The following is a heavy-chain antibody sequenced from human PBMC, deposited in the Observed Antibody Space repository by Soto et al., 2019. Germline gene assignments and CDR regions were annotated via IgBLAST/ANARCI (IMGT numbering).Heavy chain of an antibody. V-gene: IGHV3-23*01. CDR2: INGSDGCT. D-gene: IGHD6-19*01. Sequence: GGSLRLSCAASGFTFSSYAMSWVRQAPGKGLEWVSAINGSDGCTYYADSVKGRFSISRDNSKNTLYLQMNSLRAEDTAVYYCAKDSRRSSKLLAKLGGYSSGWYAGVDFDYWGQGTLVTVSS. CDR1: GFTFSSYA. J-gene: IGHJ4*02. CDR3: AKDSRRSSKLLAKLGGYSSGWYAGVDFDY.